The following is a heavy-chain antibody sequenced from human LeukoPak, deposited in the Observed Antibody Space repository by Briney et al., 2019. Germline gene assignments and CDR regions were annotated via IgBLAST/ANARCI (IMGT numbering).Heavy chain of an antibody. J-gene: IGHJ4*02. CDR1: GFTFSSYG. D-gene: IGHD3-10*01. V-gene: IGHV3-33*01. CDR2: IWYDGSNK. CDR3: ARGLRMVRGVSLGY. Sequence: PGGSLRLSCAASGFTFSSYGMHWVRQAPGKGLEWVALIWYDGSNKYYADSVKGRLTISRDNSKNTLYLQMNSLRAEDTAVYYCARGLRMVRGVSLGYWGQGTLVTVSS.